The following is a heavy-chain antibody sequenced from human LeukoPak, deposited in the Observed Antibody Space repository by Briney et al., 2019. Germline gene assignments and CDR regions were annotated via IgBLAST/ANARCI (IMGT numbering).Heavy chain of an antibody. CDR3: ARHLLSSGWAFDY. CDR1: GGSISINSDTYY. J-gene: IGHJ4*02. Sequence: SETLSLTCTVSGGSISINSDTYYWGWIRQSPGKGLEWIGSIYYSGSTYYNPSLKSRATISVDTSKNQFSLNLNSVTAADTAVYYCARHLLSSGWAFDYWGQGTLVIVSS. D-gene: IGHD6-19*01. V-gene: IGHV4-39*01. CDR2: IYYSGST.